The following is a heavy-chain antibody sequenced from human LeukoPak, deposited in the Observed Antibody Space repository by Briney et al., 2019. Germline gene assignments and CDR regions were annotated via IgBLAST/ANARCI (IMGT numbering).Heavy chain of an antibody. CDR3: ARGTPSSSGWLYYGMDV. CDR2: ISYDGSNK. CDR1: GYTFIAYA. J-gene: IGHJ6*02. D-gene: IGHD6-19*01. V-gene: IGHV3-30-3*01. Sequence: SCKASGYTFIAYAMHWVRQAPGKGLEWVAVISYDGSNKYYADSVKGRFTISRDNSKNTLYLQMNSLRAEDTAVYYCARGTPSSSGWLYYGMDVWGQGTTVTVSS.